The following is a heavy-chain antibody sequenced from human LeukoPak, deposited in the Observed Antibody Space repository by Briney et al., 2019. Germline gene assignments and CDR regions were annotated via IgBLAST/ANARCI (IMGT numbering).Heavy chain of an antibody. CDR1: GFTFSSYW. V-gene: IGHV4-34*01. J-gene: IGHJ5*02. CDR2: INHSGST. CDR3: ASLPLYYDILTGYGQNWFDP. D-gene: IGHD3-9*01. Sequence: GSLRLSCAASGFTFSSYWMSWIRQPPGKGLEWIGEINHSGSTNYNPSLKSRVTISVDTSKNQFSLKLSSVTAADTAVYYCASLPLYYDILTGYGQNWFDPWGQGTLVTVSS.